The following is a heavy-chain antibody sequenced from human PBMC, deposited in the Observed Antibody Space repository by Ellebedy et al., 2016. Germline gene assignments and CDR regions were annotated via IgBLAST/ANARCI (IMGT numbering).Heavy chain of an antibody. CDR1: GGSISSYY. J-gene: IGHJ6*02. D-gene: IGHD6-6*01. CDR2: IYYSGST. V-gene: IGHV4-39*07. Sequence: SETLSLTCTVSGGSISSYYWGWIRQPPGKGLEWIGSIYYSGSTHYNPSLKSRLTISVDTSKNQFSLKLSSVTAADTAVYYCARVSSIAARGYYGMDVWGQGTTVTVSS. CDR3: ARVSSIAARGYYGMDV.